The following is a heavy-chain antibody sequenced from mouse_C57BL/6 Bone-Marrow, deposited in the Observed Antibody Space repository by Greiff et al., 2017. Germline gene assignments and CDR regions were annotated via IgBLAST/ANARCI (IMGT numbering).Heavy chain of an antibody. CDR1: GYTFTSYW. D-gene: IGHD1-1*01. V-gene: IGHV1-50*01. J-gene: IGHJ3*01. CDR3: ARTIKNDGSSPWFAY. Sequence: QVQLQQSGAELVKPGASVKLSCKASGYTFTSYWMQWVKQRPGQGLEWIGEIDPSDSYTNYNQKFKGKATLTVDTSSTTAYMQLSRLTSEDSAVYCCARTIKNDGSSPWFAYWGKGTLVTVSA. CDR2: IDPSDSYT.